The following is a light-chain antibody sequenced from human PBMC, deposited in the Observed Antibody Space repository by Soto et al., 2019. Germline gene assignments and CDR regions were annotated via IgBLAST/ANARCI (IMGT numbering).Light chain of an antibody. V-gene: IGLV2-8*01. CDR3: SSYAGRNNYV. Sequence: QSVLTQPPSASGSPGQSVTISCTGTSNDVGGYNYVSWYQQHPGKAPKVMIFEVSKRPSGVPDRFSGSKSGNTASLTVSGLQAGHEADYYCSSYAGRNNYVFGTGTKVTVL. CDR1: SNDVGGYNY. J-gene: IGLJ1*01. CDR2: EVS.